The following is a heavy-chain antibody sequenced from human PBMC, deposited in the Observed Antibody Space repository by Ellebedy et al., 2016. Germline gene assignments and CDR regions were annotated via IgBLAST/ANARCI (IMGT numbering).Heavy chain of an antibody. CDR3: ARDSAGGELSSHGMDV. V-gene: IGHV1-18*01. CDR2: ISAYNGNT. D-gene: IGHD3-16*02. Sequence: ASVKVSXKASGYTFTSYGICWVRQAPGQGLEWMGWISAYNGNTNYAQKLQGRVTMTTDTSASTAYMELSSLRSEDTAVYYCARDSAGGELSSHGMDVWGQGTTVTVSS. CDR1: GYTFTSYG. J-gene: IGHJ6*02.